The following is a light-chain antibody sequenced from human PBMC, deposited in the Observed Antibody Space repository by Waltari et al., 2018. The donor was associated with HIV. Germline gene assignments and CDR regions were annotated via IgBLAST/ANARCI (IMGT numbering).Light chain of an antibody. CDR2: RNG. CDR3: STWDNSLSHWV. V-gene: IGLV1-47*01. CDR1: ISNLGGNF. Sequence: QSVVTQPPSASGTPGQNISISCSGDISNLGGNFVYWYQQRPGTAPRLLIYRNGQRPAGVPYRFSGSKSATSASLAISGLRSEDEADYHCSTWDNSLSHWVFGGGTKVTVL. J-gene: IGLJ3*02.